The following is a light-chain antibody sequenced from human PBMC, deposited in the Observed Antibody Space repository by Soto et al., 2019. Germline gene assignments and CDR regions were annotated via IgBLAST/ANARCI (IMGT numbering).Light chain of an antibody. J-gene: IGKJ2*01. CDR2: DAS. CDR3: QQPYT. Sequence: EIVLTQSPATLSLSPGERATLSCRASQSVSRYLAWYQQKPGQAPRLLIYDASSRATGIPARFSGSGSGTDFTLTIASLEPEDFAVYYCQQPYTFGQGTKQEIK. V-gene: IGKV3-11*01. CDR1: QSVSRY.